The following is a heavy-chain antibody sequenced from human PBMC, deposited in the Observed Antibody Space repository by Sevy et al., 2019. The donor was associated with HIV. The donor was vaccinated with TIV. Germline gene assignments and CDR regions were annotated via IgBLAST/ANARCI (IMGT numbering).Heavy chain of an antibody. CDR2: IYHRGRP. D-gene: IGHD3-10*01. Sequence: SETLSLTCIVSGDSITNINYYWSWIRQPPGKGLEWIGYIYHRGRPFYNPSLESRLTISLDTSKEFSLRLTSVTATDTAIHYCARLSWYGGLTSRGNWLDPWGQGILVTVSS. V-gene: IGHV4-30-4*01. CDR1: GDSITNINYY. CDR3: ARLSWYGGLTSRGNWLDP. J-gene: IGHJ5*02.